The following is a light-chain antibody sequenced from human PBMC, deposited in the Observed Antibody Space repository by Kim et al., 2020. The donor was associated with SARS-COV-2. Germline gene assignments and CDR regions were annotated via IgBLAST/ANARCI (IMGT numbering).Light chain of an antibody. Sequence: GQRVTISCSGSSSNIGRNYVYWYQQLPATAPRLLIHRNNQRPSGVPDRFSGSKSGTSASLAISGLRSEDEADYYCAAWDDSLSGWVFGGGTQLTVL. CDR2: RNN. CDR3: AAWDDSLSGWV. CDR1: SSNIGRNY. V-gene: IGLV1-47*01. J-gene: IGLJ3*02.